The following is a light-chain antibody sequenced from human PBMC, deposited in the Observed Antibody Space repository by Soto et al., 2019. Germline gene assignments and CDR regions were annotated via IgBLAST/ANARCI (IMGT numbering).Light chain of an antibody. J-gene: IGLJ2*01. CDR3: SSYARTSTLV. Sequence: QSVLTQPASVSGSPGQSITISCTGTSSDVGGYNYVSWYQQHPGKAPKLMIYEVTNRPSGVSSRFSASKSGNTASLTISGLQAEDEADYYCSSYARTSTLVFGGGTKLTVL. CDR1: SSDVGGYNY. V-gene: IGLV2-14*01. CDR2: EVT.